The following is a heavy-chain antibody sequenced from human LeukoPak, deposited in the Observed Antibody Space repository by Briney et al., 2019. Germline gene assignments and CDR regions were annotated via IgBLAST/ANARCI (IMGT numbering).Heavy chain of an antibody. CDR2: ISSSSSYI. CDR3: ARDGALDYSMDV. CDR1: GFTFSSYS. D-gene: IGHD3-16*01. Sequence: GGSLRLSCAASGFTFSSYSMNWVRQAPRKGLEWVSYISSSSSYIYYADSVKGRFTISGDNAKNSLYLQMNSLRAEDTAVYYCARDGALDYSMDVWGQGTTVTVSS. J-gene: IGHJ6*02. V-gene: IGHV3-21*05.